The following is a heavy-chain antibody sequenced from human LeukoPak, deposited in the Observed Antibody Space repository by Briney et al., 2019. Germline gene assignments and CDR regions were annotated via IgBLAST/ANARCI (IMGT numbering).Heavy chain of an antibody. V-gene: IGHV3-7*01. CDR3: ARDPPESGVAVAGGYYFDY. CDR2: IKQDGSEM. CDR1: GYTFSSFW. Sequence: QPGGSLRLSCSASGYTFSSFWMTWVRQAPGKGLEWVANIKQDGSEMYHADAAKGRFTISRDNAKKSLDLQMNSLRAEDTGVYYCARDPPESGVAVAGGYYFDYWGQGTLVTVSS. D-gene: IGHD6-19*01. J-gene: IGHJ4*02.